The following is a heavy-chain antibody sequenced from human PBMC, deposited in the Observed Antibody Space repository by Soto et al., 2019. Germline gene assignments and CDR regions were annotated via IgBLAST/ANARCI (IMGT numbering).Heavy chain of an antibody. CDR3: ARSRLRYFDWSFDP. CDR2: IDWDDDK. Sequence: SGLKLGNPKQSLTLNCTFWGFSLSTSEMCVSWIRQPPGKALEWLALIDWDDDKYYSTSLKTRLTISKDTSKNQVVLTMTNMDPVDTATYYCARSRLRYFDWSFDPWGQGTLVTVSS. CDR1: GFSLSTSEMC. D-gene: IGHD3-9*01. V-gene: IGHV2-70*01. J-gene: IGHJ5*02.